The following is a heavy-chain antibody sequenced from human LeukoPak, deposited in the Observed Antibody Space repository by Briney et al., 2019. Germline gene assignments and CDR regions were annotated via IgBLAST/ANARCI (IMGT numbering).Heavy chain of an antibody. Sequence: ASVKVSCKASGGTLSSYAISWVRQAPGQGLEWMGGIIPIFGTANYAQKFQGGVTITADESTSTAYMELSSLRSEDTAVYYCARYSLRSTSLDYWGQGTLVTVSS. J-gene: IGHJ4*02. V-gene: IGHV1-69*01. CDR2: IIPIFGTA. CDR1: GGTLSSYA. D-gene: IGHD2-2*01. CDR3: ARYSLRSTSLDY.